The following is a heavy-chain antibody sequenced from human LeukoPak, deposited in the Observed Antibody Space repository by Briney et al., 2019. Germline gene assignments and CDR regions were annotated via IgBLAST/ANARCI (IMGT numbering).Heavy chain of an antibody. V-gene: IGHV3-30*03. CDR1: GFTFSSYG. D-gene: IGHD5-18*01. CDR3: ATAGIQLLGDAFDI. CDR2: ISYDGSNK. Sequence: GALRLSCAASGFTFSSYGMHWVRQAPGKGLEWVAVISYDGSNKYYADSVKGRFTISRDNSKNTLYLQMNSLRAEDTAVYYCATAGIQLLGDAFDIWGQGTMVTVSS. J-gene: IGHJ3*02.